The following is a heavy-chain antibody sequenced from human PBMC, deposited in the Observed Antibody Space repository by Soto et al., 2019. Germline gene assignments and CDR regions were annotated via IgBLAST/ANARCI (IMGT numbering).Heavy chain of an antibody. CDR1: GYTFTAYH. CDR2: INPNNGGT. J-gene: IGHJ4*02. V-gene: IGHV1-2*02. D-gene: IGHD5-18*01. CDR3: ATESGSTYGYFDH. Sequence: ASVKVSCQASGYTFTAYHIHWVRQAPGQGLEWMGWINPNNGGTNYAQKFQGRVTMTRDTSISTAYMEMSRLRYDDTAVYFCATESGSTYGYFDHWGQGTQVTVSS.